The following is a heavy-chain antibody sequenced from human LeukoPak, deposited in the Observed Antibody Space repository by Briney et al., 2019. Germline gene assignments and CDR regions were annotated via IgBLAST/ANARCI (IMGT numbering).Heavy chain of an antibody. CDR2: IWYDGSNK. Sequence: GGSLRLSCAASGFTFSSYAMSWVRQAPGKGLEWVAVIWYDGSNKYYADSVKGRFTISRGNSKNTLYLQMNSLRAEDTAVYYCARSRYGGKPFDYWGQGTLVTVSS. CDR3: ARSRYGGKPFDY. J-gene: IGHJ4*02. CDR1: GFTFSSYA. D-gene: IGHD2-15*01. V-gene: IGHV3-33*08.